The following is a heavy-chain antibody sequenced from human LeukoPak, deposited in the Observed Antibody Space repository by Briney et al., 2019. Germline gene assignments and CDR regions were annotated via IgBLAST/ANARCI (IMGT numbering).Heavy chain of an antibody. V-gene: IGHV3-43*02. Sequence: PGGSLRLSCAAPGFTFDDYAMHWVRQAPGKGLEWVSLISGDGGSTYYADSVKGRVTISRDNSKNSLYLQMNSLRTEDTALYYCAKDIKSSTIFDYWGQGTLVTVSS. D-gene: IGHD5-24*01. CDR2: ISGDGGST. CDR1: GFTFDDYA. CDR3: AKDIKSSTIFDY. J-gene: IGHJ4*02.